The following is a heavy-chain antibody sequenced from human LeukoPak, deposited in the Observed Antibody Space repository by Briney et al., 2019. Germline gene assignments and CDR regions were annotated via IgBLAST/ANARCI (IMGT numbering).Heavy chain of an antibody. J-gene: IGHJ4*02. V-gene: IGHV3-7*04. CDR3: ARGVPYTPARDY. D-gene: IGHD3-16*01. CDR2: IGPDGSEK. CDR1: GFTFSSYW. Sequence: GGSLRLSCAASGFTFSSYWMSWGRQAPGKGLEGVANIGPDGSEKYYADSVKGRFTICRDNAKTSLCLQMNSLSAEDSAVYYCARGVPYTPARDYWGQGTLVTVSS.